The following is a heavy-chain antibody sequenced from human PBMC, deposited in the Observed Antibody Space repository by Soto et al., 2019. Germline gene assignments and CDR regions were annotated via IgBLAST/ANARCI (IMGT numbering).Heavy chain of an antibody. CDR3: TTAYANAPFYGLDV. CDR2: IRSEADGGKI. V-gene: IGHV3-15*07. J-gene: IGHJ6*01. CDR1: GFTFSNAW. D-gene: IGHD3-16*01. Sequence: EVQLVESGEGLVKPGGSLRLFCAASGFTFSNAWMNWVRQAPGKGLEWVGRIRSEADGGKIDYAAPVRGRFTISRDDSKNMLYLQMNGLKTEDTAVYYCTTAYANAPFYGLDVWGQGTTVTVSS.